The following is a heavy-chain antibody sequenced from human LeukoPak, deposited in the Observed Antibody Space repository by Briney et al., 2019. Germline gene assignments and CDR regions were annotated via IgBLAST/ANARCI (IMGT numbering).Heavy chain of an antibody. Sequence: GGSPRLSCAASGFTFSSYEMNWVRQAPGKGLEWVPYISSSGSTIYYADSVKGRFTISRDNAKNSLYLQMNSLRAEDTAVYYCARTYSSSWRQGYYYGMDVWGQGTTVTVSS. D-gene: IGHD6-13*01. CDR1: GFTFSSYE. CDR3: ARTYSSSWRQGYYYGMDV. V-gene: IGHV3-48*03. CDR2: ISSSGSTI. J-gene: IGHJ6*02.